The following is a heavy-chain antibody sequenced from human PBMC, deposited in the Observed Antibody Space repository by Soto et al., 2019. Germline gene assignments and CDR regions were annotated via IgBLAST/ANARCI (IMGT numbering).Heavy chain of an antibody. J-gene: IGHJ6*02. V-gene: IGHV1-45*02. Sequence: GASVKVSCKASGYTFTYRYLHWVRQAPGHALEWMGWITPFNGNTNYAQKFQDRVTITRDRSMSTAYMELSSLRSEDTAMYYCARSENYVDGMDVWGQGTTVTVSS. CDR1: GYTFTYRY. D-gene: IGHD1-7*01. CDR3: ARSENYVDGMDV. CDR2: ITPFNGNT.